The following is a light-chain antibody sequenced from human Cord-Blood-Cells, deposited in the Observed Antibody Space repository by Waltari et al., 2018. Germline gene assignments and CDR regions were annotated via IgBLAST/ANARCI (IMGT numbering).Light chain of an antibody. CDR1: SSDVGSYNL. CDR3: CSYAGSSTWV. V-gene: IGLV2-23*01. J-gene: IGLJ3*02. Sequence: QSALTQPASVSGSPGQSITISCTGTSSDVGSYNLVSWYQQHPGKAPKLMIYEGSKRPSGVSNRFSGSKSGNTASLTISGLQAEDEADYDCCSYAGSSTWVFGGWTKLTVL. CDR2: EGS.